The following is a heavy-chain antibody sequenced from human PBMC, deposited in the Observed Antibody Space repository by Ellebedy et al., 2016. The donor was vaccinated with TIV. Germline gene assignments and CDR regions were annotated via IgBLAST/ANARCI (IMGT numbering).Heavy chain of an antibody. J-gene: IGHJ4*02. CDR2: IYTDDTT. Sequence: GESLKISCAASTFTVSYNYMNWVRQAPGKGPEWVSGIYTDDTTYYADSVKGRFTISRDNSKKTVYLQMNSLRREDTAVYFCARTYGDYYLDYWGQGTLVTVSS. CDR1: TFTVSYNY. D-gene: IGHD4-17*01. CDR3: ARTYGDYYLDY. V-gene: IGHV3-66*02.